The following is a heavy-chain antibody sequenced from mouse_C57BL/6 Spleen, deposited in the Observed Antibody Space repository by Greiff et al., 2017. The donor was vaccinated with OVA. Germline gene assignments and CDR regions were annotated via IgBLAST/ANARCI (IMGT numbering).Heavy chain of an antibody. CDR1: GFTFSSYA. CDR2: ISSGGDYI. CDR3: TRGPLDSSGYGYFDY. Sequence: DVHLVESGEGLVKPGGSLKLSCAASGFTFSSYAMSWVRQTPEKRLEWVAYISSGGDYIYYADTVKGRFTISRDNARNTLYLQMSSLKSEDTAMYYCTRGPLDSSGYGYFDYWGQGTTLTVSS. V-gene: IGHV5-9-1*02. J-gene: IGHJ2*01. D-gene: IGHD3-2*02.